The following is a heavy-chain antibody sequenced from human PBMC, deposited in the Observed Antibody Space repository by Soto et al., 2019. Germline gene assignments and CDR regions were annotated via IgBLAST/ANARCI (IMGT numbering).Heavy chain of an antibody. CDR1: GFTFSSYA. J-gene: IGHJ4*02. V-gene: IGHV3-23*01. CDR2: ISGSGGST. D-gene: IGHD3-22*01. CDR3: ARFVGSDSSGCFDY. Sequence: GGSLRLSCAASGFTFSSYAMSWVRQAPGKGLEWVSSISGSGGSTYYADSVKGRFTISRDNSKNTLYLQMNSLRAEDTAVYYCARFVGSDSSGCFDYCGQGTPVTVSS.